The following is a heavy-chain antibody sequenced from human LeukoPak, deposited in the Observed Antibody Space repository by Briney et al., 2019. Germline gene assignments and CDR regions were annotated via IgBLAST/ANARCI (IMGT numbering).Heavy chain of an antibody. D-gene: IGHD2-2*02. CDR3: ARDPKGYCSSTSCYTPNY. CDR2: TYNSGST. Sequence: SQTLSLTCTVSGGSISSGDYYWSWIRQPPGKGLEWIGYTYNSGSTYYNPSLKSRVTISVDTSKNQFSLKLSSVTAADTAVYYCARDPKGYCSSTSCYTPNYWGQGTLVTVSS. V-gene: IGHV4-30-4*08. CDR1: GGSISSGDYY. J-gene: IGHJ4*02.